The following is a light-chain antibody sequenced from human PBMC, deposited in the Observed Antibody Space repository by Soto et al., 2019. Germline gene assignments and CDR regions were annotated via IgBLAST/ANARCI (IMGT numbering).Light chain of an antibody. CDR1: SSDVGDYNY. CDR2: DVS. V-gene: IGLV2-14*03. J-gene: IGLJ1*01. CDR3: GSYTSSNTYV. Sequence: QSALTQPASVSGSPGQSITISCTGTSSDVGDYNYVSWYQQHPGKAPKLMTYDVSNRPSGVSNRFSGSKSGNTASLTISGLQADDEADYYCGSYTSSNTYVFGTGTKVTVL.